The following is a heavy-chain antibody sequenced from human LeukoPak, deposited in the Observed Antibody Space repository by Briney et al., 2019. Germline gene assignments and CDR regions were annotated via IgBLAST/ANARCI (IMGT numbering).Heavy chain of an antibody. J-gene: IGHJ3*02. D-gene: IGHD3-10*01. CDR1: GFTFGSYG. V-gene: IGHV3-30*18. CDR3: AKSQSGSVDAFDI. CDR2: ISYDGSNK. Sequence: PGRSLRLSCAASGFTFGSYGMHWVRQAPGKGLEWVAVISYDGSNKYYADSVKGRFTISRDNSKNTQYLQMNSLRAEDTSLYYCAKSQSGSVDAFDIWGQGTMVTVSS.